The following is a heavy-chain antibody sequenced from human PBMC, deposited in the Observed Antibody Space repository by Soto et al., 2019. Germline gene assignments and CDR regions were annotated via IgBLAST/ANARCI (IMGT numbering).Heavy chain of an antibody. Sequence: QVQLVESGGGVVQPGRSLRLSCAASGFTFSSYGMHWVRQAPGKGLEWVAVISYDGSNKYYADSVKGRFTISRDNSKNTLNLQKNSLRAEDTPVYYCAKAYSSSSLGRGNPLVDYWGQGTLVTVSS. CDR2: ISYDGSNK. D-gene: IGHD6-6*01. V-gene: IGHV3-30*18. CDR3: AKAYSSSSLGRGNPLVDY. J-gene: IGHJ4*02. CDR1: GFTFSSYG.